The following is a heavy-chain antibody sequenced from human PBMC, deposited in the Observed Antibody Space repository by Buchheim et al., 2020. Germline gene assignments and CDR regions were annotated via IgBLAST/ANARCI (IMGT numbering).Heavy chain of an antibody. CDR1: GFTFRNYW. CDR2: TKDDGSEK. J-gene: IGHJ6*02. V-gene: IGHV3-7*03. CDR3: ARDSHSCYGSGMDV. D-gene: IGHD2-2*01. Sequence: EVQLVESGGGLVQPGGSLRLSCAASGFTFRNYWMSWIRQAPGKGLEWVANTKDDGSEKYYVDSVKGRFIISRDNVKNSLYLQVNSLRDDDTAVYYCARDSHSCYGSGMDVGGQGTT.